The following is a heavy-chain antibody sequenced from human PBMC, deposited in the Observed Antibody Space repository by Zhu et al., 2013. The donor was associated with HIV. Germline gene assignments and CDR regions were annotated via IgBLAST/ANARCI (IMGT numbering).Heavy chain of an antibody. CDR2: INPSGGST. V-gene: IGHV1-46*01. Sequence: QVQLVQSGAEVKKPGASVKISCKASGYTFTTYYIQWVRQAPGQGLEWMGIINPSGGSTSYAQKFQGRVTMTRDTSTSTVYMELSSLRSEDTAVYYCARSYYDFWSGYYTGLDPWGQGTLVTVSS. CDR3: ARSYYDFWSGYYTGLDP. D-gene: IGHD3-3*01. CDR1: GYTFTTYY. J-gene: IGHJ5*02.